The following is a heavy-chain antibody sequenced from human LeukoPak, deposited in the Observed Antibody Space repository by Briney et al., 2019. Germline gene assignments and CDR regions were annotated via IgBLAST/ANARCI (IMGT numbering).Heavy chain of an antibody. CDR3: ARDSGNYHYDMDV. CDR2: IIPIFGTA. J-gene: IGHJ6*02. V-gene: IGHV1-69*13. Sequence: SVKVSRKASGGTFSSYAISWVRQAPGQGLEWMGGIIPIFGTASYAQKFQGRVTITADESTSTAYMELSSLRSEDTAVYYCARDSGNYHYDMDVWGQGTTVIVSS. D-gene: IGHD3-10*01. CDR1: GGTFSSYA.